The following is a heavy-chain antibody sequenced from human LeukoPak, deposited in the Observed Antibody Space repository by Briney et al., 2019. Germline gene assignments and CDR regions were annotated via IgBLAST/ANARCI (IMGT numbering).Heavy chain of an antibody. CDR2: IGISAGST. J-gene: IGHJ3*01. CDR3: AKDRWEFTMGEAFGF. V-gene: IGHV3-23*01. CDR1: GSTFYNYA. Sequence: GGSLRLSCEASGSTFYNYAMSWVRQAPGKGLEWVSTIGISAGSTYYADAVKGRFTISRDNSKKTVILQMNRLRVEDTAVYYCAKDRWEFTMGEAFGFWGHGAKVAVSS. D-gene: IGHD3-16*01.